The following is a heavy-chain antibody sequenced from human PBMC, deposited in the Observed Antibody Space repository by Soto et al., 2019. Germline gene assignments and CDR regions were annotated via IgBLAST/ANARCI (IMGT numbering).Heavy chain of an antibody. CDR3: AREGFSGSSYPN. D-gene: IGHD1-26*01. CDR1: GGTLSRYT. J-gene: IGHJ4*02. Sequence: QVQLVQSGAEVKKPGSSVKVSCKASGGTLSRYTFSWVRQAPGQGLEWMGGIIPIFGTADYAQKFQGRRTITADEATSTAYMELSSLRSEDTAVYYCAREGFSGSSYPNLGQGTLVTVSS. CDR2: IIPIFGTA. V-gene: IGHV1-69*01.